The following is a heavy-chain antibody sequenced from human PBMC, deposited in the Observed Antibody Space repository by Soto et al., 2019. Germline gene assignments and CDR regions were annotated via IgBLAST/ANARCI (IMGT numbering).Heavy chain of an antibody. Sequence: EVQLLESGGGLVQPGGSLRLSCAASGFTFSSYAMSWVRQAPGKGLEWVSAISGSGGSTYYADSVKGRFTIARDNSKNTLYLQMNSLRAEDTAVYYCASAAREYYYYGMDVWGQGTTVTVSS. CDR3: ASAAREYYYYGMDV. CDR1: GFTFSSYA. CDR2: ISGSGGST. V-gene: IGHV3-23*01. J-gene: IGHJ6*02.